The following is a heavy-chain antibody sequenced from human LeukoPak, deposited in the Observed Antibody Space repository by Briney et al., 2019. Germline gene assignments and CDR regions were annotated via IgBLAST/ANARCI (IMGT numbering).Heavy chain of an antibody. CDR2: IKGDGREK. D-gene: IGHD4-11*01. CDR3: ARDRTNDYGNDVGAFDI. V-gene: IGHV3-7*01. Sequence: GGPLSLSCAASEFTFSNDWMSWLRQAPGKGLEWGANIKGDGREKYYLDSVKGRFTISRDNAKNSLYLQMNSLRAEDTAVYHCARDRTNDYGNDVGAFDIWGQGTRVSVSS. J-gene: IGHJ3*02. CDR1: EFTFSNDW.